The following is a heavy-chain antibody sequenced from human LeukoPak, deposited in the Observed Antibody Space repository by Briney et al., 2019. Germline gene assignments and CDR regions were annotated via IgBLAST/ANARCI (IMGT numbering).Heavy chain of an antibody. CDR2: IYYSGST. V-gene: IGHV4-30-4*08. Sequence: SETLSLTCTVSGGSISSGDYYWSWIRQPPGKGLEWIGYIYYSGSTYYNPSLKSRVTISVDASKNQFSLKLSSVTAADTAVYYCARSITMIGSFDYWGQGTLVTVSS. J-gene: IGHJ4*02. D-gene: IGHD3-22*01. CDR3: ARSITMIGSFDY. CDR1: GGSISSGDYY.